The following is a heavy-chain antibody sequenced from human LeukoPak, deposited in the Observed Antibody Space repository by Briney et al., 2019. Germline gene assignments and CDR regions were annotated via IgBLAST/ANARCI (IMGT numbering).Heavy chain of an antibody. D-gene: IGHD6-19*01. CDR2: IIPIFGTA. V-gene: IGHV1-69*13. CDR3: ARGPWDQQWLIPV. J-gene: IGHJ4*02. Sequence: ASVKVSCKASGGTFSSYAISWVRQAPGQGLEWMGGIIPIFGTANYAQKFQGRVTITADESTSTAYMELSSLRSEDTAVYYCARGPWDQQWLIPVWGQGTLDTVSS. CDR1: GGTFSSYA.